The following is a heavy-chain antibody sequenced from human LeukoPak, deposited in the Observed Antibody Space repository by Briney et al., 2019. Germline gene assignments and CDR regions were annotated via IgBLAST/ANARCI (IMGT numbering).Heavy chain of an antibody. V-gene: IGHV3-23*01. CDR3: ARDSTYYYDSGSSGPHYFDN. D-gene: IGHD3-10*01. CDR2: ISGSGGST. J-gene: IGHJ4*02. CDR1: GFTFSSYA. Sequence: GGSLRLSCAASGFTFSSYAMSWVRQAPGKGLGWVSAISGSGGSTYYAESVKGRFTISRDNSKNTLYLQLNSLRAEDTAVYYCARDSTYYYDSGSSGPHYFDNWGQGTLVTVSS.